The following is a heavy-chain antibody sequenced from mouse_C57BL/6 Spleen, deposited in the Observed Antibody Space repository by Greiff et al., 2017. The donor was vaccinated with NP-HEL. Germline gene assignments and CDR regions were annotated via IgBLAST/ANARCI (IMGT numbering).Heavy chain of an antibody. V-gene: IGHV14-1*01. CDR1: GFNIKDYY. CDR3: TTIDYYGSSLFYAMDY. Sequence: VQLQQSGAELVRPGASVKLSCTASGFNIKDYYMHWVKQRPEQGLEWIGRIDPEDGDTEYAPKFQGKATMTADTSSNTAYLQLSSLTSEDTAVYYCTTIDYYGSSLFYAMDYWGQGTSVTVSS. D-gene: IGHD1-1*01. CDR2: IDPEDGDT. J-gene: IGHJ4*01.